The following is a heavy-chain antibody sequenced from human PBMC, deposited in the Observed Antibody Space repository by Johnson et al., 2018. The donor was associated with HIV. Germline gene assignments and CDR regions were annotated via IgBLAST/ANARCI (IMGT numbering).Heavy chain of an antibody. Sequence: VHLVESGGGVVQPGRSLRLSCTASGFTFSSSWMHWVCQAPEKGLEWVADIKCDGSEKYYVDSVKGRLTISRDNSKNTLYLQMNSLRAEDTAVYYCAKDPGDCSSTSCYAFDIWGQGTMVTVSS. V-gene: IGHV3-52*01. CDR2: IKCDGSEK. CDR3: AKDPGDCSSTSCYAFDI. J-gene: IGHJ3*02. CDR1: GFTFSSSW. D-gene: IGHD2-2*01.